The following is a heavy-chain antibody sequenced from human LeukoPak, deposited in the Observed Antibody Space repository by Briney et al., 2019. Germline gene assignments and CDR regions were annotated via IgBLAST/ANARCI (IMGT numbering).Heavy chain of an antibody. Sequence: HPGGSLRLPCAASGFTFSSYAMSWVRQAPGKGLEWVSAISGSGGSTYYADSVKGRFTISRDISKNTVYLHMDSLRDEDTAVYFCARGGYYYDTTGSPGDYWGQGTLVTVSS. CDR2: ISGSGGST. CDR3: ARGGYYYDTTGSPGDY. V-gene: IGHV3-23*01. CDR1: GFTFSSYA. J-gene: IGHJ4*02. D-gene: IGHD3-22*01.